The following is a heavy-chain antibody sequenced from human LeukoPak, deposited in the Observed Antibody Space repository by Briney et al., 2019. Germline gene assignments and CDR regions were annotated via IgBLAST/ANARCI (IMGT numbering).Heavy chain of an antibody. CDR3: ARDRGGSYDYWFDP. CDR1: GGSFSGYY. V-gene: IGHV4-34*01. CDR2: INHSGST. J-gene: IGHJ5*02. Sequence: SETLSLTCAVYGGSFSGYYWSWIRQPPGKGLEWIGEINHSGSTNYNPSLKSRVTISVDTSKNQFSLKLSSVTAADTAVYYCARDRGGSYDYWFDPWGLGTLVTVSS. D-gene: IGHD5-12*01.